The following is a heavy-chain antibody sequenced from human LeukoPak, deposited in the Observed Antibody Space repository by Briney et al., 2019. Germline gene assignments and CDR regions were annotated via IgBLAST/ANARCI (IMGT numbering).Heavy chain of an antibody. CDR3: ARGRRANEMVRGLIITTSWFDP. D-gene: IGHD3-10*01. Sequence: SQTLSLTCTVSGGSISSRDYYWSWIRQLPGKGLEWIGYIYHSENTYYNPSLKSRVIISVDTSENQVSLKMSSVTAADTAVYYCARGRRANEMVRGLIITTSWFDPWGQGTLVTVSS. V-gene: IGHV4-31*03. J-gene: IGHJ5*02. CDR1: GGSISSRDYY. CDR2: IYHSENT.